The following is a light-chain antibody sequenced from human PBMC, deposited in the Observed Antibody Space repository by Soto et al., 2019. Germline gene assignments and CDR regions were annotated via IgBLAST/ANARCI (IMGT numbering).Light chain of an antibody. Sequence: QAVVTQEPSLTVSPGGTVTLTCASSTGAVTSAYFPNWFQQKPGQAPRALIYGANNKHSWTPARFSGSLLGGKAALTLSGVQPEDEAEYYCLLYYVDAWVFGGGTKVTVL. J-gene: IGLJ3*02. CDR1: TGAVTSAYF. CDR3: LLYYVDAWV. CDR2: GAN. V-gene: IGLV7-43*01.